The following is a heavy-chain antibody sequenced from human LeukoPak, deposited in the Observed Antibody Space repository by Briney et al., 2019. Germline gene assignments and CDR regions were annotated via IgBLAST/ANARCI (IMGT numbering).Heavy chain of an antibody. V-gene: IGHV4-59*01. J-gene: IGHJ5*02. D-gene: IGHD3-16*01. CDR2: IYYSGST. CDR1: GGSFSGYY. CDR3: AREASGYDYVWGSYSSWFDP. Sequence: PSETLSLTCAVYGGSFSGYYWSWIRQPPGKGLEWIGYIYYSGSTNYNPSLKSRVTISVETSKNQFSLKLSSVTAADTAVYYCAREASGYDYVWGSYSSWFDPWGQGTLVTVSS.